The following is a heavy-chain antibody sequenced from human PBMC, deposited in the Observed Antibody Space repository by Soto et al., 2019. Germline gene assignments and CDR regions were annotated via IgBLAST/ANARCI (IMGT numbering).Heavy chain of an antibody. Sequence: QITLKESGPTLVKPTQTLTLTCTFSGFSLTTRGVGVGWIRQPPGKALEWLAIIFWDDDKRYSPSLKNRLSITKDTSKNQVVLTMTNMDPVDTATYYCAYSPYDDSRPVSWGQGTLVTVSS. CDR1: GFSLTTRGVG. D-gene: IGHD3-22*01. CDR2: IFWDDDK. V-gene: IGHV2-5*02. CDR3: AYSPYDDSRPVS. J-gene: IGHJ5*02.